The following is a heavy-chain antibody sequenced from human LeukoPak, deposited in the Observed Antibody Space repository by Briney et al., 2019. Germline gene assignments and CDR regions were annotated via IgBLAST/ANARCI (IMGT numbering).Heavy chain of an antibody. CDR1: GFTFSSYW. V-gene: IGHV3-7*01. J-gene: IGHJ3*02. CDR2: IQQGGSEK. CDR3: ARGAESRFGVKDALYM. D-gene: IGHD3-10*01. Sequence: PGGSLRLSCAASGFTFSSYWMNWVRQAPGKGLEWVANIQQGGSEKHYLDSVKGRFTIFRDNAKNSVYLQMNNLGVEDTAVYYCARGAESRFGVKDALYMWGQGTSVTVSS.